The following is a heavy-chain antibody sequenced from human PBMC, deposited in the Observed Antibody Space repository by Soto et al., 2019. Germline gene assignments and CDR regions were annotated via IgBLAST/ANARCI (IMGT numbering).Heavy chain of an antibody. D-gene: IGHD4-17*01. J-gene: IGHJ6*03. CDR1: GGSISSYY. V-gene: IGHV4-59*08. CDR2: IYYSGST. Sequence: SETLSLTCTVSGGSISSYYWSWIRQPPGKGLEWIGYIYYSGSTNYNPSLKSRVTISVDTSKNQFSLKLSSVTAADTAVYYCARHGDYDDGYYYMGVWGKGTTVT. CDR3: ARHGDYDDGYYYMGV.